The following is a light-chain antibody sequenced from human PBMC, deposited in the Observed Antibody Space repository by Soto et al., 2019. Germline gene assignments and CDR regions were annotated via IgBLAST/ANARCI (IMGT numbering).Light chain of an antibody. CDR3: QQRSNWPPVLT. CDR1: QSVSSY. CDR2: DAS. J-gene: IGKJ4*01. Sequence: EIVLTQSPATLSLSPGEIATLSCRASQSVSSYLAWYQQKPGQAHRLLIYDASNLATGIPARFSGSGSETDFTLTVSSLEPEDFAVYYCQQRSNWPPVLTFGGGTKVEIK. V-gene: IGKV3-11*01.